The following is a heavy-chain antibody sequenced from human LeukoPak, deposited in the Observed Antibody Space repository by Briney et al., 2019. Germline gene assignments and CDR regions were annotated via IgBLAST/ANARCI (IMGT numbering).Heavy chain of an antibody. CDR2: INTVGNII. J-gene: IGHJ4*02. V-gene: IGHV3-48*03. CDR1: GFRLRECE. Sequence: PGGSLRLSCVGSGFRLRECEMNWVRQAPGKGLEWLAFINTVGNIIYYADSVKGRFTISRDNAKDSLFLHMNSLRVEDTSIYYCATDHGPTSPADFDHWGQGTLVTVSS. D-gene: IGHD6-19*01. CDR3: ATDHGPTSPADFDH.